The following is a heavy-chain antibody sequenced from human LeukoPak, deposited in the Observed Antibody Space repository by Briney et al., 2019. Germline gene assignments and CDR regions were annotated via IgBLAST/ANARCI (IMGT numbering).Heavy chain of an antibody. CDR1: GFTLCNYA. CDR2: VMGSSGST. J-gene: IGHJ4*02. Sequence: GGSLRLSCAASGFTLCNYAMNWVRAAPGKGLEWVSVVMGSSGSTDYADSVKGRCTISRDNSKNTLYLEMNSLRAEDTAIYYCAKGGYDYIEIGYFDYWGQGTLVTVSS. V-gene: IGHV3-23*01. CDR3: AKGGYDYIEIGYFDY. D-gene: IGHD5-12*01.